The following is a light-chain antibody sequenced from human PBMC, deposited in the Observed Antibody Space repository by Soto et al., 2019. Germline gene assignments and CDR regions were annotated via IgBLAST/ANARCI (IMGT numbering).Light chain of an antibody. CDR2: DSS. CDR3: QQRSDRFS. CDR1: QIFGNY. Sequence: EIVLTHSPATLSLSPGERATLSCRANQIFGNYLAWYQQKPGQAPRLVIYDSSNRATGIPARFSGSGSGTDFTLTISSLEPEDFALYYCQQRSDRFSFGPGTKVDIK. V-gene: IGKV3-11*01. J-gene: IGKJ3*01.